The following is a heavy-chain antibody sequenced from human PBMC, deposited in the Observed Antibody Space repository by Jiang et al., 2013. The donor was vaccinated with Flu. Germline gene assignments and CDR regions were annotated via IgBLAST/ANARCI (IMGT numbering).Heavy chain of an antibody. V-gene: IGHV3-21*01. J-gene: IGHJ6*02. CDR3: ARALAGDYGDYYYGMDV. Sequence: VQLVESGGGLVKPGGSLRLSCAASGFTFSSYSMNWVRQAPGKGLEWVSSISSSSSYIYYADSVKGRFTISRDNAKNSLYLQMNSLRAEDTAVYYCARALAGDYGDYYYGMDVWGQGTTVTVSS. CDR2: ISSSSSYI. CDR1: GFTFSSYS. D-gene: IGHD4-17*01.